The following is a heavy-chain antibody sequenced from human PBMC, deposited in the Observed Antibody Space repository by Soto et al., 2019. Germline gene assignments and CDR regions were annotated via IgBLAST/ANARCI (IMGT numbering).Heavy chain of an antibody. V-gene: IGHV1-69*13. Sequence: SVNVSCKASGGTFSSYAISWVRQAPGQGLEWMGGIIPIFGTANYAQKFQGRVTITADESTSTAYMELSSLRSEDTAVYYCARDLDIVVVPAAMRSTYYLYGMDVWGQGTTVTVSS. D-gene: IGHD2-2*01. CDR1: GGTFSSYA. CDR2: IIPIFGTA. J-gene: IGHJ6*02. CDR3: ARDLDIVVVPAAMRSTYYLYGMDV.